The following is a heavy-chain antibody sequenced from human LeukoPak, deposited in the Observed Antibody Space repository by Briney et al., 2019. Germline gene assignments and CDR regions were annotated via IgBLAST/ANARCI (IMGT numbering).Heavy chain of an antibody. CDR2: ISYDGSNK. CDR1: GFTFSSYG. D-gene: IGHD2-15*01. J-gene: IGHJ4*02. V-gene: IGHV3-30*18. Sequence: GGSLRLSCAASGFTFSSYGMHWVRQAPGKGLEWVAVISYDGSNKYYADSVKGRFTISRDNSKNTLYLQMNSLRAEDTAVYYCAKDILGYCSGGSCYGGVDYWGQGTLVTVSS. CDR3: AKDILGYCSGGSCYGGVDY.